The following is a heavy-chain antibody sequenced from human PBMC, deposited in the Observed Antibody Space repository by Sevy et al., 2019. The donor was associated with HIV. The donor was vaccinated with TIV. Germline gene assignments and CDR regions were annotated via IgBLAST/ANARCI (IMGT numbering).Heavy chain of an antibody. CDR3: AREGGRWLQLGAFDI. CDR2: IYSGGST. D-gene: IGHD5-12*01. Sequence: GGSLRLSCAASGFTVSSNYMSWVRQAPGKGLEWVSVIYSGGSTYYADSVKGRFTISRDNSKNTLYLQMNSLRAEDTAVYYCAREGGRWLQLGAFDIWGQGTVVTVSS. J-gene: IGHJ3*02. V-gene: IGHV3-53*01. CDR1: GFTVSSNY.